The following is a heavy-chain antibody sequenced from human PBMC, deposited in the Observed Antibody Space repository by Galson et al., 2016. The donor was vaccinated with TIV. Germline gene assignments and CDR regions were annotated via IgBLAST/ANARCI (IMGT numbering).Heavy chain of an antibody. J-gene: IGHJ4*02. CDR1: GESLSGYH. Sequence: ETLSLTCALSGESLSGYHWTWIRQAPGKGLEWIGDVSHRGRTNYNPSLESRVTISLVTSKNEFALKLTSVTAADTAVYYCARGGPNIVIVPAAGYFDSWGQGALVTVSS. CDR2: VSHRGRT. D-gene: IGHD2-2*01. CDR3: ARGGPNIVIVPAAGYFDS. V-gene: IGHV4-34*01.